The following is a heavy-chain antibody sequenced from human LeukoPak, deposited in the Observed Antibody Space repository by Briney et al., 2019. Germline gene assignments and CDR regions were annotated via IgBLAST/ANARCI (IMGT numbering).Heavy chain of an antibody. V-gene: IGHV1-8*01. D-gene: IGHD6-13*01. CDR3: ARSSQQLVPDDY. Sequence: GASVKVSCKASGYTFTSYDINWVRQATGQGLEWMGWMSPNSGNTGYAQKFQGRVTMTRNTSISTAYMELSSLRSEDTAVYYCARSSQQLVPDDYWGQGTLVTVSS. CDR1: GYTFTSYD. J-gene: IGHJ4*02. CDR2: MSPNSGNT.